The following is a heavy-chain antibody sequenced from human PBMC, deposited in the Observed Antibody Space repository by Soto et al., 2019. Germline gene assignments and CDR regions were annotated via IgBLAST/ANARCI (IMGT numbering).Heavy chain of an antibody. J-gene: IGHJ6*03. CDR1: GYTFTSYD. Sequence: QVQLVQSGAEVKKPGASVKVSCKASGYTFTSYDINWVRQATGHGLEWMGWMNPNSGNTGYAQKFQGRVTMTRNTSISTAYMELSSLRSEDTAVYYCARTVTTRYYYYMDVWGKGTTVTVSS. CDR3: ARTVTTRYYYYMDV. V-gene: IGHV1-8*01. CDR2: MNPNSGNT. D-gene: IGHD4-17*01.